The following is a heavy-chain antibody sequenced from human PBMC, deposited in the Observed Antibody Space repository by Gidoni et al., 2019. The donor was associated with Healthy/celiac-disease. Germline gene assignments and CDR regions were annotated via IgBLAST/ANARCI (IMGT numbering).Heavy chain of an antibody. V-gene: IGHV3-23*01. CDR3: AKDPGPTFDYGGNDDAFDI. D-gene: IGHD4-17*01. J-gene: IGHJ3*02. CDR1: ALTFSSYA. CDR2: ISSSGGSR. Sequence: EVQLLESGGGLVQPGGSLKLFCAASALTFSSYAMRWVRQAPGKGLEWVSAISSSGGSRYYADSVKGRFTISRDNSKNTLYLQMNSLRAEDTAVYYCAKDPGPTFDYGGNDDAFDIWGQGTMVTVSS.